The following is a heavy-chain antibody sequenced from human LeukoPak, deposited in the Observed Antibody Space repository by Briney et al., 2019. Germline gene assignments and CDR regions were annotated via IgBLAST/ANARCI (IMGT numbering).Heavy chain of an antibody. V-gene: IGHV3-53*01. Sequence: GGSLRLSCAASGFTVSSNYMSWVRQAPGKGLEWVSVIYSGGSTYYADSVKGRFTISRDNSKNTLYLQMNSLRAEDTAVYYCARSGCGGDCYSQGAFDIWGQGTMVTVSS. CDR2: IYSGGST. CDR1: GFTVSSNY. CDR3: ARSGCGGDCYSQGAFDI. D-gene: IGHD2-21*02. J-gene: IGHJ3*02.